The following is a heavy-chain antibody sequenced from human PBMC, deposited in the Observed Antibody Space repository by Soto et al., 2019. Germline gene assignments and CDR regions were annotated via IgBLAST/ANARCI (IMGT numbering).Heavy chain of an antibody. V-gene: IGHV3-13*04. D-gene: IGHD2-2*01. CDR1: GFTFSSYD. CDR2: IGTAGDT. Sequence: PGGSLRLSCAASGFTFSSYDMHWVRQATRKGLEWVSAIGTAGDTSYPGSVKGRFTISRDNARNSLYLQMNSLRAGDTAVYYCARLRGYCSGTYCYDYFDYWGQGTLDTVSS. J-gene: IGHJ4*02. CDR3: ARLRGYCSGTYCYDYFDY.